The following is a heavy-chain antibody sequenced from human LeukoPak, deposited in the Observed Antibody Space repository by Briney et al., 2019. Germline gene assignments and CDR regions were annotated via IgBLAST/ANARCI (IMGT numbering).Heavy chain of an antibody. CDR1: GFTFANYA. CDR2: ISGSGGST. CDR3: AKDAYSGSYYYFDY. V-gene: IGHV3-23*01. J-gene: IGHJ4*02. D-gene: IGHD1-26*01. Sequence: GGSLRLSCAASGFTFANYAMSWVRQAPGKGLEWVSAISGSGGSTYYADSVKGRFTISRDNSKNTLYLQMNSLRAEDTAVYYCAKDAYSGSYYYFDYWGQGTLVTVSS.